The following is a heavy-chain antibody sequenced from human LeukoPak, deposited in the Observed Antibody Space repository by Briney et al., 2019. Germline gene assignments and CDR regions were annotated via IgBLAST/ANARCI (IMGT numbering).Heavy chain of an antibody. CDR1: GGSISSSSFY. Sequence: PSETLSLTCTVSGGSISSSSFYWGWIRQPPGKGLDWIGSIYYSGSTYYNPSLKSRVTISVDTSKKEFSLKLSSVTAADTAVYYCARRIATSGHFDYWGQGTLVTVSS. D-gene: IGHD6-13*01. CDR2: IYYSGST. CDR3: ARRIATSGHFDY. J-gene: IGHJ4*02. V-gene: IGHV4-39*01.